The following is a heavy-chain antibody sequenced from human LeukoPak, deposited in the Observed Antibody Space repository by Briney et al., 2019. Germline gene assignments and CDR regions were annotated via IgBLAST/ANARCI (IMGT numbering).Heavy chain of an antibody. CDR1: GGSISSGSYY. CDR3: ARGYGDLDY. V-gene: IGHV4-61*02. J-gene: IGHJ4*02. D-gene: IGHD4-17*01. Sequence: SETLSLTCTVSGGSISSGSYYWRWIRQPAGKGLEWIGRIYTSGSTNYNPSLKNRVTISVDKSKNQFSLKLSSVTAADTAVYYCARGYGDLDYWGQGTLVTVSS. CDR2: IYTSGST.